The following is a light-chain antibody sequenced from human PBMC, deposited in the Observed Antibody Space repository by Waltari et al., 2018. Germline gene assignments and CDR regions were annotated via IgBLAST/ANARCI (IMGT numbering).Light chain of an antibody. Sequence: SYELTQPPSASVSPGQTASITCPGDNVGDNYSCWYQQKPGQSPVVVLYQDTKRPPGIPERCSGSNSGNTATLTISGTQAMDEADYYCQAWDSSTYHVVFGGGTKLTVL. V-gene: IGLV3-1*01. CDR3: QAWDSSTYHVV. CDR1: NVGDNY. CDR2: QDT. J-gene: IGLJ2*01.